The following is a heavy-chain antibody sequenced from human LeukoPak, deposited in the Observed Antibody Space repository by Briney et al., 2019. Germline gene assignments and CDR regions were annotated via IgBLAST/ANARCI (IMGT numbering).Heavy chain of an antibody. D-gene: IGHD3-22*01. CDR2: ISSSSSTI. J-gene: IGHJ5*02. V-gene: IGHV3-48*01. CDR3: ARDLTPYYYDSSGFDD. Sequence: GGSLRLSCAASGFTFSSYRMNWVRQAPGKGLEWVSYISSSSSTIYYADSVKGRFTISRDNAKNSLYLQMNSLRAEDTAVYYCARDLTPYYYDSSGFDDWGQGTLVTVSS. CDR1: GFTFSSYR.